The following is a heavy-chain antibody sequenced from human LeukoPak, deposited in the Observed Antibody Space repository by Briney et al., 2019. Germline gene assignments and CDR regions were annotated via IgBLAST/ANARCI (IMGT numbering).Heavy chain of an antibody. Sequence: GGSLRFSCAASGFTFSSYAMSWVRQAPGEGLEWVSAISGSGGSTYYADSVKGRFTISRDNSKNTLYLQMTSLRAEDTAVYYCAKVVAAADYWGQGTLVTVSS. CDR1: GFTFSSYA. CDR3: AKVVAAADY. D-gene: IGHD6-13*01. V-gene: IGHV3-23*01. CDR2: ISGSGGST. J-gene: IGHJ4*02.